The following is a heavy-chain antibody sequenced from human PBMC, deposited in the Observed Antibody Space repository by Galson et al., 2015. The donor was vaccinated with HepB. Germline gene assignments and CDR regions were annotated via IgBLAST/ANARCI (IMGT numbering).Heavy chain of an antibody. J-gene: IGHJ4*02. CDR3: ARREIEAAQTTYDN. V-gene: IGHV3-23*01. D-gene: IGHD6-6*01. CDR1: GFTFSVYA. CDR2: ISRDNHYI. Sequence: SLRLSCAASGFTFSVYALTWVRQAPGRGLAWVSAISRDNHYIFYADSVRGRFTVSRDNSKNTIYLEMTNLRVEDTALYHCARREIEAAQTTYDNWGQGTLVTVSS.